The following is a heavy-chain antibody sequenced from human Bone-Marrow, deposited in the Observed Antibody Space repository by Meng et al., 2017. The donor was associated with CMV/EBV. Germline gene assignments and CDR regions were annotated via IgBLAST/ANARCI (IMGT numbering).Heavy chain of an antibody. CDR3: AREPRGGVGSGAY. V-gene: IGHV1-46*01. CDR2: INPDGGNT. D-gene: IGHD3-16*01. Sequence: KASGDTFIDYHMHWVRQAPGQGLEWIGIINPDGGNTKYGQKFQGRVTVTRDTSTSTLYMELSSLTSDDTAVYYCAREPRGGVGSGAYWGQGTLVTVSS. CDR1: GDTFIDYH. J-gene: IGHJ4*02.